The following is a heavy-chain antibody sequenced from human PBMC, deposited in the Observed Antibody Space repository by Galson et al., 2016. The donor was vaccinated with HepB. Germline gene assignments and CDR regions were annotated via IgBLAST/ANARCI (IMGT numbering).Heavy chain of an antibody. Sequence: QSGAEVKKPGESLKISCKGSGYSFTSYWIGWVRQMPGKGLEWMGIIYPGDSDTRYSPSFQGQVTISADKSISTAYLQWSSLKASDTAMYYCARQGAESRFLEWLSPIGGVAFDIWGQGTMVTVSS. D-gene: IGHD3-3*01. CDR2: IYPGDSDT. J-gene: IGHJ3*02. V-gene: IGHV5-51*01. CDR1: GYSFTSYW. CDR3: ARQGAESRFLEWLSPIGGVAFDI.